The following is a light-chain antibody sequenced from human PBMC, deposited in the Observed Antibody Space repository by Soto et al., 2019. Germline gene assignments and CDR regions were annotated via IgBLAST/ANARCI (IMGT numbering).Light chain of an antibody. Sequence: DIQMTQSPSTLSASVGDRVTITCRASQNIRSWLAWYQQKPGKAPKLLIYSASGLESGVPSRFSGSGSGTEFTLTISSLQPDDFATYYCQEYNGNSGLTFGGGTKVEIK. CDR1: QNIRSW. J-gene: IGKJ4*01. V-gene: IGKV1-5*03. CDR2: SAS. CDR3: QEYNGNSGLT.